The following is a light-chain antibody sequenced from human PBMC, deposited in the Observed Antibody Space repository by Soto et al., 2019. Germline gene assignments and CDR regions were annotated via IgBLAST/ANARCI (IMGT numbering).Light chain of an antibody. V-gene: IGKV1-5*03. J-gene: IGKJ2*01. Sequence: DIQMTQSPSTLSASVGDRVTITCRASQSISSWLAWYQQKPGKAPKLLIYKASSLESGVPSRFSGSESGTEFTLTISSLQPDDFAPYYCQQYNSYSPYTFGQGTKLEI. CDR1: QSISSW. CDR2: KAS. CDR3: QQYNSYSPYT.